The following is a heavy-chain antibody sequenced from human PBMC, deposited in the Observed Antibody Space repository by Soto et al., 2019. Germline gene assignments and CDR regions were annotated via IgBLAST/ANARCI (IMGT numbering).Heavy chain of an antibody. V-gene: IGHV3-15*07. Sequence: GGSLRLSCTASGFTFSKAWMNWVRQAPGKGLEWVGRIKSKSDGGTTDYAAPVKGRFTISRDDSENTLYLQMNSLKAEDTAVYYCTQPLGYCSSTSCDRSYWGQGTLVTVSS. J-gene: IGHJ4*02. D-gene: IGHD2-2*02. CDR1: GFTFSKAW. CDR2: IKSKSDGGTT. CDR3: TQPLGYCSSTSCDRSY.